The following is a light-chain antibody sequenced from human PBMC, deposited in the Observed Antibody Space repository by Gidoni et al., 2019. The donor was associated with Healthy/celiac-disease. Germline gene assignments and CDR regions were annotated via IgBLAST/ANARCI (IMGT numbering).Light chain of an antibody. J-gene: IGKJ1*01. Sequence: EIVITQSPATLSVSPGERTTLTCRASQCVSSNLAWYQQKPVQAPRLLIYGASTRATGIPARFSGSGSGTEFTLTISSLQSEDFAVYYCQQYNNWPGFGQGTKVEIK. CDR1: QCVSSN. CDR2: GAS. V-gene: IGKV3-15*01. CDR3: QQYNNWPG.